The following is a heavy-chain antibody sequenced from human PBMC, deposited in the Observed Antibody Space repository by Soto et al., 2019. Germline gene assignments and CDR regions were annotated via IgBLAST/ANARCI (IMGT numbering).Heavy chain of an antibody. CDR2: IYPGDSDT. J-gene: IGHJ6*02. Sequence: PGESLKISCKASGYISTAYWIGWVRQMPGKGLEWMGIIYPGDSDTRYSPSFQGQVTISADKSISSAYLQWNSLKASDSAMYYCARHYNYGMDVWGQGTTVTVSS. V-gene: IGHV5-51*01. D-gene: IGHD1-1*01. CDR3: ARHYNYGMDV. CDR1: GYISTAYW.